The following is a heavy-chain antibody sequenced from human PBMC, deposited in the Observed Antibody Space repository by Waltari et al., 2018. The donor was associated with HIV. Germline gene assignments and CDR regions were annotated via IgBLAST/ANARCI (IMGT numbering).Heavy chain of an antibody. Sequence: EVQLVESGGGLVKPGGSLRLSCAASGFTFSNAWMSWVRQAPGKGLEWVGRIKSKTDGGTTDYAAPVKGRFTISRDDSKNTLYLQMNSLKTEDTAVYYCTTDLSNDFPMVDYWGQGTLVTVSS. CDR3: TTDLSNDFPMVDY. D-gene: IGHD3-3*01. CDR2: IKSKTDGGTT. CDR1: GFTFSNAW. J-gene: IGHJ4*02. V-gene: IGHV3-15*01.